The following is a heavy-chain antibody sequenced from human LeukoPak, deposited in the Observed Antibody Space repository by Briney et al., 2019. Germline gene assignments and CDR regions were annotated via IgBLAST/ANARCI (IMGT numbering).Heavy chain of an antibody. J-gene: IGHJ4*02. V-gene: IGHV4-39*01. CDR1: GGSISSSSYY. Sequence: SGTLSLTCTVSGGSISSSSYYWGWIRQPPGKGLEWIGSIYYSGSTYYNPSLKSRVTISVDTSKNQFSLKLSSVTAADTAVYYCARQNWGYAVSGFDYWGQGTLVTVSS. CDR2: IYYSGST. CDR3: ARQNWGYAVSGFDY. D-gene: IGHD7-27*01.